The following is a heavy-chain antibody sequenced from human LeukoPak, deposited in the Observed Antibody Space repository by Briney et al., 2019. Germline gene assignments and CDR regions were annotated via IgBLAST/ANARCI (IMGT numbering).Heavy chain of an antibody. CDR1: GLTFSSYS. CDR2: ISSSSSYI. J-gene: IGHJ5*02. V-gene: IGHV3-21*01. CDR3: VCILAGGQHP. Sequence: GGTLRLSCAASGLTFSSYSMNWVRQAPGKGLEWVSSISSSSSYIYYADSVKGRFTISRDNAKNSLYLQMNSLRAEDTAVYYCVCILAGGQHPWGQGTLVTVSS. D-gene: IGHD2-8*01.